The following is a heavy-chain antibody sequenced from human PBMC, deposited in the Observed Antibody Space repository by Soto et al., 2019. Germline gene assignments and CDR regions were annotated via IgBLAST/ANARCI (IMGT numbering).Heavy chain of an antibody. V-gene: IGHV3-48*02. D-gene: IGHD3-22*01. Sequence: EVQLVESGGGLVQPGGSLRLSWAASGFTFSSYSMNWVRQAPGKGLEWVSYISSSSSTIYYADSVKGRFTISRDNAKNSLYLQMNSLRDEDTAVYYCARGLYYYDSSGYWGYWGQGTLVTVSS. CDR1: GFTFSSYS. J-gene: IGHJ4*02. CDR3: ARGLYYYDSSGYWGY. CDR2: ISSSSSTI.